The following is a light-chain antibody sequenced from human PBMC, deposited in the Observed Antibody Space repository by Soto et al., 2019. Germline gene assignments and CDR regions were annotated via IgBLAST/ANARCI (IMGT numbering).Light chain of an antibody. CDR2: KAS. J-gene: IGKJ4*01. V-gene: IGKV1-5*03. Sequence: DIQMTQSPSTLSASVGDRVTITCRASQSISTWLAWYQQKPRKAPKLLIYKASNLEGGVPSRFSGSGSGTEFTITISGLQPDDFATYYCQQYNAYPLTFGGGTKVDIK. CDR1: QSISTW. CDR3: QQYNAYPLT.